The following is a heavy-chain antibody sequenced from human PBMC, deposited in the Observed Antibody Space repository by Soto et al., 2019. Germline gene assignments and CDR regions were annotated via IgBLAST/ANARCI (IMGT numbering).Heavy chain of an antibody. J-gene: IGHJ4*02. CDR2: IYYSGST. CDR3: ARVGYGSGWTTMYYFDY. D-gene: IGHD6-19*01. Sequence: PSGTLSLTCSLRCCSIFSFYWGWVREPPGKGLEWIGYIYYSGSTNYNPSLKSRVTISVDTSKNQFSLKLSSVTAADTAVYYCARVGYGSGWTTMYYFDYWGQVTLVTVS. V-gene: IGHV4-59*13. CDR1: CCSIFSFY.